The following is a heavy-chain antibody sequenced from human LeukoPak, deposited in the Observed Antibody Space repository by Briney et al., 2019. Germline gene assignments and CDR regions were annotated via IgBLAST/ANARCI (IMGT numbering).Heavy chain of an antibody. CDR1: GYTFTGYY. J-gene: IGHJ4*02. Sequence: ASVKVSCKASGYTFTGYYMHWVRQAPGQGLEWMGWINPNSGGTNYAQKFQGRVTMTRDTSISTAYMELSRLRSDDTAVYYCAREYGSGSYYTTPASNWGQGTLVTVPS. D-gene: IGHD3-10*01. CDR3: AREYGSGSYYTTPASN. V-gene: IGHV1-2*02. CDR2: INPNSGGT.